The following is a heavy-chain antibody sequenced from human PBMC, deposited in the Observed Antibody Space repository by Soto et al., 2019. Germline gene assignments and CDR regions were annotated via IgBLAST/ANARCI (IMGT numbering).Heavy chain of an antibody. CDR3: ARADYYDSSGFYYDC. Sequence: QVQLVQSGAEVKKPGASVKVSCKASGYIFTNHYIHWVRQAPGQGLEWMGIINPSGGSTNYLQKLQGRITMSRDTSTSTVYMELSSLRSEDTAVYCCARADYYDSSGFYYDCWGQGTLVTVSS. CDR2: INPSGGST. V-gene: IGHV1-46*01. D-gene: IGHD3-22*01. J-gene: IGHJ4*02. CDR1: GYIFTNHY.